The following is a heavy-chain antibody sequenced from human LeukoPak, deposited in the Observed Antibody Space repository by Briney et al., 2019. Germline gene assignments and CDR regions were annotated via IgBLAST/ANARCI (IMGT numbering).Heavy chain of an antibody. CDR1: GGSISSAGYY. CDR2: IYYSGST. D-gene: IGHD3-22*01. CDR3: ARDLGYYDSSGVAFDI. Sequence: SETLSLTCTVSGGSISSAGYYWSWIRQPPGKGLEWIGYIYYSGSTYYNPSLKSRVTISVDTSKNQFSLKLSSVTAADTAVYYCARDLGYYDSSGVAFDIWGQGTMVTVSS. V-gene: IGHV4-31*03. J-gene: IGHJ3*02.